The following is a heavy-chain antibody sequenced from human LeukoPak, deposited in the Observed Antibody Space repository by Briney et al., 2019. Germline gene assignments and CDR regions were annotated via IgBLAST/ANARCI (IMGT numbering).Heavy chain of an antibody. V-gene: IGHV4-34*01. J-gene: IGHJ5*02. CDR3: ARTGIYYDFWSGYRNWFDP. D-gene: IGHD3-3*01. CDR1: GGSFSGYY. CDR2: IYYSGST. Sequence: SETLSLTCAVYGGSFSGYYWSWIRQPPGKGLEWIGSIYYSGSTYYNPSLKSRVTISVDTSKNQFSLKLSSVTAADTAVYYCARTGIYYDFWSGYRNWFDPWGQGTLVTVSS.